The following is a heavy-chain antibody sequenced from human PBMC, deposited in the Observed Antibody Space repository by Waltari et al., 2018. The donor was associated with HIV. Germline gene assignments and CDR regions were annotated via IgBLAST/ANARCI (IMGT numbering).Heavy chain of an antibody. D-gene: IGHD3-22*01. V-gene: IGHV1-2*06. J-gene: IGHJ4*02. Sequence: QVQLVQSGAEVKKPGASVKVSCKASGYTFTGYYMHWVRQAPGQGLEWMGRINPNRGGTNYAQKFQGRVTMTRDTSISTAYLELSRLRSDDTAVYYCARVPGYYDSSGYSGWGQGTLVTVSS. CDR2: INPNRGGT. CDR1: GYTFTGYY. CDR3: ARVPGYYDSSGYSG.